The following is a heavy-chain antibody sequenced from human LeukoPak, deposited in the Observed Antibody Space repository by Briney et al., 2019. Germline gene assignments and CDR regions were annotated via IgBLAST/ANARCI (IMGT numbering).Heavy chain of an antibody. V-gene: IGHV3-48*03. CDR1: GFTVSSYE. J-gene: IGHJ3*02. CDR3: ARDRLAYGAFDI. Sequence: RPGGSLRLSCAASGFTVSSYEMNWVRQAPGKGLEWVSYISGSGSNIYYADSVKGRFTISRDNAKNSLYLQMNSLRAEDTAVYYCARDRLAYGAFDIWGQGTMVTVSS. D-gene: IGHD2-15*01. CDR2: ISGSGSNI.